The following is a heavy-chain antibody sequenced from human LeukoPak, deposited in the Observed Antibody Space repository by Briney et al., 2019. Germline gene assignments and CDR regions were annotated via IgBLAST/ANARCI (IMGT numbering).Heavy chain of an antibody. D-gene: IGHD6-19*01. CDR2: IYYSGST. V-gene: IGHV4-59*01. Sequence: SETLSLTCTVSGGSISSYYWSWIRQPPGKGLEWIGYIYYSGSTNYNPSLKSRVIISVDTSKNQFSLKLSSVTAADTAVYYCTGGSSGWPDYWGQGTLVTVSS. J-gene: IGHJ4*02. CDR1: GGSISSYY. CDR3: TGGSSGWPDY.